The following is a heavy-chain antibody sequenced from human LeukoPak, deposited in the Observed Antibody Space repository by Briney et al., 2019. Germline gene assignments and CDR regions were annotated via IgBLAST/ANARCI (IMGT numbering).Heavy chain of an antibody. D-gene: IGHD2-2*01. CDR3: TEYRGGAFDI. Sequence: SQTLSLTCTVSGGSISSGGYYWSWIRQYPGKGLEWIGYIYYSGSTYYNPSLKSRVTISVDTSKNQFSLKLSSVTAADTAVYYCTEYRGGAFDIWGQGTMVTVSS. CDR1: GGSISSGGYY. CDR2: IYYSGST. V-gene: IGHV4-31*03. J-gene: IGHJ3*02.